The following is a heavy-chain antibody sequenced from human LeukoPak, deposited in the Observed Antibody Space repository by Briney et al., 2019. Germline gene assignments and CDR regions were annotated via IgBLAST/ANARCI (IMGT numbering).Heavy chain of an antibody. CDR1: GFTFSSFE. Sequence: PGGSLRLSCAASGFTFSSFEMNWVRQAPGKGLEWVSYISSSGTTIYYADSVRGRFTISRDNAKNSVYLQMNSLRAEDTAVYDCARPSVGGVIDGMDVWGQGTTVTVSS. J-gene: IGHJ6*02. CDR3: ARPSVGGVIDGMDV. CDR2: ISSSGTTI. D-gene: IGHD3-16*01. V-gene: IGHV3-48*03.